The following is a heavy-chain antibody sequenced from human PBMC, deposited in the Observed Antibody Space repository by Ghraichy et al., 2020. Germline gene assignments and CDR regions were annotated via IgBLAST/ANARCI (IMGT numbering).Heavy chain of an antibody. CDR2: ISSGGGST. V-gene: IGHV3-23*01. Sequence: GGYLRLSCAASGFTFSSYGMHWVRQAPGKGLEWVSSISSGGGSTYYADSVKGRFTISRDTSKNTLYLQMNSLRAEDTALYYCAKGFGFSVGASDYWGQGTLVTVSS. J-gene: IGHJ4*02. CDR1: GFTFSSYG. CDR3: AKGFGFSVGASDY. D-gene: IGHD1-26*01.